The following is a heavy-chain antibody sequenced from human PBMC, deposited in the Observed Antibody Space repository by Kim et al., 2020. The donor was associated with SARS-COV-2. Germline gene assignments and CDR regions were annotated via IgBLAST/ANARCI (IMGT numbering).Heavy chain of an antibody. V-gene: IGHV4-39*07. Sequence: SETLSLTCTVSGGSISSSSYYWGWIRQPPGKGLEWIGSIYYSGSTYYNPSLKSRVTISVDTSKNQFSLKLSSVTAADTAVYYCARGEAVAAPNWFDPWDQGTLVTVSS. CDR3: ARGEAVAAPNWFDP. CDR1: GGSISSSSYY. D-gene: IGHD6-19*01. CDR2: IYYSGST. J-gene: IGHJ5*02.